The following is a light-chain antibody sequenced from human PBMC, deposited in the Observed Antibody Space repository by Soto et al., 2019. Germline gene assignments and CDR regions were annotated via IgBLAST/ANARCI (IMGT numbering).Light chain of an antibody. J-gene: IGKJ5*01. CDR2: GAS. Sequence: EIVMTQSLATLSVSPGERATLSCRASQGVSSNLAWYQQKPGQAPRLLIYGASTRASGIPARFSGSGSGTEFTLTISSLQSEDFAVYYCQQYNNWPPSITFGQGTRLEIK. CDR1: QGVSSN. CDR3: QQYNNWPPSIT. V-gene: IGKV3-15*01.